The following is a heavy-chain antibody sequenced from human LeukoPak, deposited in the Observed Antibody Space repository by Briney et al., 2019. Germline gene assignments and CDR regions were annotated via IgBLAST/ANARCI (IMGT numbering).Heavy chain of an antibody. CDR1: GFTFSICA. J-gene: IGHJ4*02. Sequence: PGRSLRLSCAASGFTFSICAMHWVRQAPGKGLEWVATLSYDGTNKYYADSVKGRFTISRDNSKNTLYLQMNSLRAEDTAVYYCVRGVGFYDSTGYFDYWGQGTLVTVSS. D-gene: IGHD3-22*01. CDR3: VRGVGFYDSTGYFDY. CDR2: LSYDGTNK. V-gene: IGHV3-30-3*01.